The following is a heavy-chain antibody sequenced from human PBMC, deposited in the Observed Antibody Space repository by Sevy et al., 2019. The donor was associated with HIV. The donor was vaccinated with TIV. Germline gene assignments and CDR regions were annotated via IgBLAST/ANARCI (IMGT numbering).Heavy chain of an antibody. CDR1: GDSISSYV. V-gene: IGHV4-59*01. D-gene: IGHD2-21*01. CDR2: LYYSGSI. Sequence: SETLSLTCNVSGDSISSYVWSWFRQPPGKGLEWIGYLYYSGSIEYNPTLRSRVTISVDTSKKHFSMKLRSVTAADTAMYYCARDSAVVPRALVYWGQGTLVTVSS. CDR3: ARDSAVVPRALVY. J-gene: IGHJ4*02.